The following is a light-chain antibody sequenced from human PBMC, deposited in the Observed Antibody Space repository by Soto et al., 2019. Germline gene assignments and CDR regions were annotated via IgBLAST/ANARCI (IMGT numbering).Light chain of an antibody. Sequence: EIVLTQSPDTLSLSPGERATLSCRASQSVSSSSLAWYQQKPGQAPRFLIYDASSRATGIPDRFSGIGSGTDFTLTISRMAPEDFAVDYCQQYGSSGTFGQGTKVDNK. CDR2: DAS. CDR1: QSVSSSS. CDR3: QQYGSSGT. V-gene: IGKV3-20*01. J-gene: IGKJ1*01.